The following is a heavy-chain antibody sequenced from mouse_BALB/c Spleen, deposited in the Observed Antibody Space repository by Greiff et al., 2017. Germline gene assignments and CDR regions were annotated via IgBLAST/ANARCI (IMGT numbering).Heavy chain of an antibody. D-gene: IGHD1-1*01. CDR1: GYSITSGYY. CDR2: ISYDGSN. V-gene: IGHV3-6*02. J-gene: IGHJ3*01. CDR3: ARYSFWEYGSSYAY. Sequence: EVKLMESGPGLVKPSQSLSLTCSVTGYSITSGYYWNWIRQFPGNKLEWMGYISYDGSNNYNPSLKNRISITRDTSKNQFFLKLNSVTTEDTATYYCARYSFWEYGSSYAYWGQGTLVTVSA.